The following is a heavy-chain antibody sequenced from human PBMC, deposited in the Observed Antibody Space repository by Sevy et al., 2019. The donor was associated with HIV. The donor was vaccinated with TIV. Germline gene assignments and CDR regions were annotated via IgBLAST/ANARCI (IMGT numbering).Heavy chain of an antibody. CDR1: GYTLTELS. Sequence: ASVKVSCKVSGYTLTELSMHWVRQAPGKGLEWMGGFDPEDGETIYAQKFQGRVTMTEDTSTDTAYMELSSLRSEDTAVYYCATRGYCSGGNCSEHYYYYGMDVWGQGTTVTVSS. D-gene: IGHD2-15*01. J-gene: IGHJ6*02. CDR2: FDPEDGET. V-gene: IGHV1-24*01. CDR3: ATRGYCSGGNCSEHYYYYGMDV.